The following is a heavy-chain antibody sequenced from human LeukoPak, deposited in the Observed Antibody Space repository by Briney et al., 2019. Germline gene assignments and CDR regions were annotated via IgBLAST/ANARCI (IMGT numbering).Heavy chain of an antibody. D-gene: IGHD3-3*01. CDR1: DGSISSYY. CDR2: IYYSGST. J-gene: IGHJ4*02. CDR3: ARASDYDFWSGYPAWFDY. Sequence: PSETLSLTCTVSDGSISSYYWSWIRQPPGKGLEWIGYIYYSGSTNYNPSLKSRVTISVDTSKNQFSLKLSSVTAADTAVYYCARASDYDFWSGYPAWFDYWGQGTLVTVSS. V-gene: IGHV4-59*01.